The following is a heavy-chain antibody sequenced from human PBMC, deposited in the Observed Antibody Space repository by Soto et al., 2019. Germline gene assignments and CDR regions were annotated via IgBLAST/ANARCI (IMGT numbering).Heavy chain of an antibody. Sequence: QVQLVESGGGVVQPGRSLRLSCAASGFTFSSYAMHWVRQAPGKGLEWVAVISYDGSNKYYANSVKGLFTISRDNAKNTLYLQMNSLRADDTAVYYCASVTGTNDYWGQGTLVTVSS. V-gene: IGHV3-30-3*01. CDR2: ISYDGSNK. CDR3: ASVTGTNDY. D-gene: IGHD1-1*01. CDR1: GFTFSSYA. J-gene: IGHJ4*02.